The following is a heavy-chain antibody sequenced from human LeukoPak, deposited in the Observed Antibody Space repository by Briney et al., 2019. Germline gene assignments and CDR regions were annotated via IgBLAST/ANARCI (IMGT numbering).Heavy chain of an antibody. D-gene: IGHD3-22*01. J-gene: IGHJ4*02. CDR3: ARAVYYDSSGYYHNFDY. Sequence: SETLSLTCAVSGYSISSGYYWGWIRQPPGKGLEWIGSIYHSGSTYYNPSLKSRVTISADTSKNQFSLKLSSVTAADTAVYYCARAVYYDSSGYYHNFDYWGQGTLVTVSS. CDR2: IYHSGST. V-gene: IGHV4-38-2*01. CDR1: GYSISSGYY.